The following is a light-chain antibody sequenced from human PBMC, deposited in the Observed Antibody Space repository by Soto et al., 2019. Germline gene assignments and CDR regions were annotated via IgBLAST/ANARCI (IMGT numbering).Light chain of an antibody. Sequence: QSALTQPASVSGSPGQSITISCTGTSSDVCGYNYVSWYQQHPGKSPKLPIYDVSTRPAGVSNRFSGSKSGNTASLTISGLQAEDEADYSCTSYTSYNTHYVFGAGPNVTVL. CDR1: SSDVCGYNY. CDR3: TSYTSYNTHYV. CDR2: DVS. V-gene: IGLV2-14*01. J-gene: IGLJ1*01.